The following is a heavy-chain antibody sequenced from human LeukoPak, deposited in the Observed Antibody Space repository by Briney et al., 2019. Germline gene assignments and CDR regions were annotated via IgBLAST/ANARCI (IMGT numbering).Heavy chain of an antibody. CDR2: IYYSGST. CDR1: GGSISSSSYY. CDR3: ARHRHYQYRGYTPFDY. D-gene: IGHD2-2*01. Sequence: PSETLSLTCTVSGGSISSSSYYWGWIRQPPGKGLEWIGSIYYSGSTYYNPSLKSRVTISVDTSKNQFSLKLSSVTAADTAVYYCARHRHYQYRGYTPFDYWGQGTLVTVSS. J-gene: IGHJ4*02. V-gene: IGHV4-39*01.